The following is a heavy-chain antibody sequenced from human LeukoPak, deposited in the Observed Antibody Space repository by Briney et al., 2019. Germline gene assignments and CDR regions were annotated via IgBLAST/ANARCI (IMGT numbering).Heavy chain of an antibody. CDR3: ASLGGYSYGHTYYFDY. CDR2: INPSGGST. CDR1: GYTFTSYY. J-gene: IGHJ4*02. Sequence: GASVKVSCKASGYTFTSYYMHWVRQAPGQGLEWMGIINPSGGSTSYAQKFQGRVTMTRDTSTSTVYMELSSLRSEDTAVYYCASLGGYSYGHTYYFDYWGQGTLVTASS. D-gene: IGHD5-18*01. V-gene: IGHV1-46*01.